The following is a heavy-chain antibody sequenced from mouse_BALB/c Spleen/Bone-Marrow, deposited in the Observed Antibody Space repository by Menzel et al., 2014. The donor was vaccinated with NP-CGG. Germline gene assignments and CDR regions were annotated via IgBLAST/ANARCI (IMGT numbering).Heavy chain of an antibody. Sequence: LKESGSELVRPGASVKLSCKASGYIFANYWMHWVKQRHGQGLEWIGNISPRSGSTNYDEKLKSKATLTVDTSSATAYMYLNSLTSEDSAVYYCTRIFDYWGQGTILTVSS. CDR2: ISPRSGST. V-gene: IGHV1S22*01. J-gene: IGHJ2*01. CDR3: TRIFDY. CDR1: GYIFANYW.